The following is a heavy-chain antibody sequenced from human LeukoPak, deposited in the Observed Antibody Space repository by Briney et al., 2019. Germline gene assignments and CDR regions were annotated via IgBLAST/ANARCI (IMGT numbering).Heavy chain of an antibody. CDR2: ISYDGSNK. CDR3: ASGIGDPPGYYYYYYMDV. V-gene: IGHV3-30*03. CDR1: GFTFSSYG. D-gene: IGHD3-10*01. J-gene: IGHJ6*03. Sequence: GGSLRLSCAASGFTFSSYGMHWVRQAPGKGLEWVAVISYDGSNKYYADSVKGRFTISRDNSKNTLYLQMNSLRAEDTAVYYCASGIGDPPGYYYYYYMDVWGKGTTVTISS.